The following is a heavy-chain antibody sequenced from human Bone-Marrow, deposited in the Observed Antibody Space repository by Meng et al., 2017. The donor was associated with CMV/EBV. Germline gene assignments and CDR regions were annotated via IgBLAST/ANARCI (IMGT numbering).Heavy chain of an antibody. CDR3: ARGAAAGPYMWWFDP. D-gene: IGHD6-13*01. CDR2: INPNSGGT. V-gene: IGHV1-2*02. Sequence: ASVKVSCKASGYTFTGYYMHWVRQAPGQGLEWMGWINPNSGGTNYAQKFQGRVTMTRDTSISTAYMELSRLRSDDTPVYYCARGAAAGPYMWWFDPWGQGTRVTGSS. J-gene: IGHJ5*02. CDR1: GYTFTGYY.